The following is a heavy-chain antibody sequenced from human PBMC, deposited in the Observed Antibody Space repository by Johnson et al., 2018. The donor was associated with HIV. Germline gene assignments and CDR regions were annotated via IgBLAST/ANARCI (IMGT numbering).Heavy chain of an antibody. Sequence: QVQLVESGGGLVQPGGSLRLSCAASGFTFSSYGMHWVRQAPGKGLEWVAVISYDGSNKYYADSVKGRLTISRDNSKNTLYLQMNSLRAEDTAVYYCAKGLVYADPDDAFDIWGQGTMVTVSS. CDR2: ISYDGSNK. D-gene: IGHD2-8*01. V-gene: IGHV3-30*18. CDR1: GFTFSSYG. J-gene: IGHJ3*02. CDR3: AKGLVYADPDDAFDI.